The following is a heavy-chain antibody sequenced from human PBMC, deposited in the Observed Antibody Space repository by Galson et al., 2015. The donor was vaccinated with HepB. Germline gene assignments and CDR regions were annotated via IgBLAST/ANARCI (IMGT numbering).Heavy chain of an antibody. J-gene: IGHJ4*02. Sequence: SLRLSCAASGFTFSSYWMHWVRQAPGKGLVWVSRINSDGSSTSYADSVKGRFTISRDNAKNTLYLQMGSLRAEDMAVYYCARGPIAAAGTWYFDYWGQGTLVTVSS. D-gene: IGHD6-13*01. CDR2: INSDGSST. V-gene: IGHV3-74*01. CDR3: ARGPIAAAGTWYFDY. CDR1: GFTFSSYW.